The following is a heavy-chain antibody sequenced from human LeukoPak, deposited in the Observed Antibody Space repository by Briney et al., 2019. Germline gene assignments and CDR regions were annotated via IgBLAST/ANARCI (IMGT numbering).Heavy chain of an antibody. CDR1: GFTVSSNY. V-gene: IGHV3-53*01. D-gene: IGHD2-2*01. CDR3: AKERVRCSNTCYPDAFDI. CDR2: IYSGGST. Sequence: GSLRLSCAASGFTVSSNYMSWVRQAPGKGLEWVSVIYSGGSTYYADSVKGRFTISRDNSKNTLYLQMNSLRAEDTAIYYCAKERVRCSNTCYPDAFDIWGLGTMVTVSS. J-gene: IGHJ3*02.